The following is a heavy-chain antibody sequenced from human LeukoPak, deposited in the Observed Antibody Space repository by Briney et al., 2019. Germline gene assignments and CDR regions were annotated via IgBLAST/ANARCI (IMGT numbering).Heavy chain of an antibody. CDR1: GGTFSSYA. CDR3: ARRAYYYDSSGYHHNWFDP. V-gene: IGHV1-69*05. D-gene: IGHD3-22*01. J-gene: IGHJ5*02. CDR2: IIPIFGTA. Sequence: SVKVSCKASGGTFSSYAISWVRQAPGQGLEWMGRIIPIFGTANYAQKFQGRVTITTDESTSTAYMELSSLRSEDTAVYYCARRAYYYDSSGYHHNWFDPWGQGTLVTVSS.